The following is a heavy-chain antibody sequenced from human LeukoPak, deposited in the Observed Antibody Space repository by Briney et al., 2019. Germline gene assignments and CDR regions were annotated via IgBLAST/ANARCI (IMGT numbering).Heavy chain of an antibody. J-gene: IGHJ5*02. Sequence: GASVKVSCKASRYTFTSHAMNWVRQAPGQGLEWMGWISAYNGNTNYAQKLQGRVTMTTDTSTSTAYMELRSLRSDDTAVYYCARDFDQTYDILTGYYAGSWFDPWGQGTLVTVSS. CDR3: ARDFDQTYDILTGYYAGSWFDP. V-gene: IGHV1-18*01. CDR1: RYTFTSHA. CDR2: ISAYNGNT. D-gene: IGHD3-9*01.